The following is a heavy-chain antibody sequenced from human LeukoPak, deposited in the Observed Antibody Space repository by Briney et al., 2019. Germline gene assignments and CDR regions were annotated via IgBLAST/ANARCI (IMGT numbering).Heavy chain of an antibody. CDR2: IKQDGSEK. J-gene: IGHJ4*02. D-gene: IGHD6-19*01. Sequence: PGGSLRLSWAASGFTFSSYWMSWVRQAPGKGLEWVANIKQDGSEKYYVDSVKGRFTISRDNAKNSLYLQMNSLRAEDTAVYYCARDHWDEAVAGVNDDYWGQGTLVTVSS. V-gene: IGHV3-7*01. CDR1: GFTFSSYW. CDR3: ARDHWDEAVAGVNDDY.